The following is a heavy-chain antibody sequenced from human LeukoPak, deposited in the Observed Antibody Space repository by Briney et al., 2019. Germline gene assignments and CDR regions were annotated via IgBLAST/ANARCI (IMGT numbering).Heavy chain of an antibody. D-gene: IGHD3-9*01. J-gene: IGHJ3*02. CDR1: GFTFSDYY. CDR2: ISSSSTTI. CDR3: ARGNDILTGYYTPDAFDI. Sequence: KAGGSLRLSCAASGFTFSDYYMSWIRQAPGRGLEWVSYISSSSTTIYYADFVRGRFTISRDNAKNSLYLQMNSLRAEDTAVYYCARGNDILTGYYTPDAFDIWGQGTMVTVSS. V-gene: IGHV3-11*01.